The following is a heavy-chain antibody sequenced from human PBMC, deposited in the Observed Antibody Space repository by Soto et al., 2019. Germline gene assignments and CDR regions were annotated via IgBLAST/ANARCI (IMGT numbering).Heavy chain of an antibody. CDR2: IRNKANSYGT. CDR1: GFTFSGSA. D-gene: IGHD4-4*01. J-gene: IGHJ4*02. CDR3: ANSPH. V-gene: IGHV3-73*01. Sequence: PGESLKISCAASGFTFSGSAIHWVRQASGKGLEWLSRIRNKANSYGTAYAATVKGRFTISRDDSKNTAYLQMNSLRAEDTAVYYCANSPHWGQGTLVTVSS.